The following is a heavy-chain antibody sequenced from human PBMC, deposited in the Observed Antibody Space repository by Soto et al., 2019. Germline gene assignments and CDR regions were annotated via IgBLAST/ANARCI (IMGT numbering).Heavy chain of an antibody. CDR2: ISSSSSTI. CDR3: ARDSNLITMETYYFDY. J-gene: IGHJ4*02. Sequence: GGSLRLSCAASGFTFSSYSMNWVRQAPGKGLEWVSYISSSSSTIYYADSVKGRFTISRDNAKNSLYLQMNSLRDEDTAVYYCARDSNLITMETYYFDYWGQGTLVTVSS. D-gene: IGHD3-10*01. CDR1: GFTFSSYS. V-gene: IGHV3-48*02.